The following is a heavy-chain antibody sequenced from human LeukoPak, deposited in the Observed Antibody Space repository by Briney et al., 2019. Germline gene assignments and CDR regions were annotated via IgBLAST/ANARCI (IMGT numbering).Heavy chain of an antibody. CDR3: AHYYGSGSSSRGFDP. CDR1: GGSISSSNW. J-gene: IGHJ5*02. D-gene: IGHD3-10*01. V-gene: IGHV4-4*02. CDR2: IYHSGST. Sequence: SETLSLTCAVSGGSISSSNWWSWVRQPPGKGLEWIGEIYHSGSTNYNPSLKSRVTISVDKSKNQFSLKLSSVTAADTAVYYCAHYYGSGSSSRGFDPWGQGTLVTVSS.